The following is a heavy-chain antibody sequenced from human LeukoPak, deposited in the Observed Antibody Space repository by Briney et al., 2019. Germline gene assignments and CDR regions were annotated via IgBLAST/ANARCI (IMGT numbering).Heavy chain of an antibody. V-gene: IGHV3-20*04. CDR2: INWNGGST. CDR3: ARDLGYCSSTSCSYTVDY. Sequence: GGSLRLSCAASGFTFSSYSMNWVRQAPGKGLEWVSGINWNGGSTGYADSVKGRFTISRDNAKNSLYLQMNSLRAEDTALYYCARDLGYCSSTSCSYTVDYWGQGTLVTVSS. D-gene: IGHD2-2*01. J-gene: IGHJ4*02. CDR1: GFTFSSYS.